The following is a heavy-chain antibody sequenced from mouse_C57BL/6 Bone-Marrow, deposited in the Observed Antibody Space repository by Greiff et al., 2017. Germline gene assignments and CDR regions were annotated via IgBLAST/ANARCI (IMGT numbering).Heavy chain of an antibody. V-gene: IGHV1-19*01. CDR3: ARSRGGYYYGSSYWYFDV. CDR2: INPYNGGT. D-gene: IGHD1-1*01. CDR1: GYTFTDYY. J-gene: IGHJ1*03. Sequence: VQLQQSGPVLVKPGASVKMSCKASGYTFTDYYMNWVKQSHGKSLEWIGVINPYNGGTSYNQKFKGKATLTVDKSSSTAYTELNSLTSEDSAVYYCARSRGGYYYGSSYWYFDVWGTGTTVTVSS.